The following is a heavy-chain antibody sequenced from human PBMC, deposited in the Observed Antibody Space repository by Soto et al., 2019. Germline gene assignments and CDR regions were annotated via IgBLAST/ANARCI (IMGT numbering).Heavy chain of an antibody. CDR1: GYTFSSYA. D-gene: IGHD3-10*01. Sequence: ASVKVSCKASGYTFSSYAMHWVRQAPGQRLEWMGWINAGNGNTKYSQKFQGRVTITRDTSPSTAYMELSSLRSEDTAVYYCAAAPEFIWFGEFPRRFYLWGQGTLVTVAS. J-gene: IGHJ5*02. CDR3: AAAPEFIWFGEFPRRFYL. CDR2: INAGNGNT. V-gene: IGHV1-3*01.